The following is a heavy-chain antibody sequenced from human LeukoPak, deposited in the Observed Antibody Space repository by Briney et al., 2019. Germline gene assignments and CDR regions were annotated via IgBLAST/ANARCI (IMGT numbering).Heavy chain of an antibody. CDR2: ISGNGGST. CDR1: GFTFSSYV. Sequence: PGGSLRLSCAASGFTFSSYVMHWVRQAPGKGLEYVSAISGNGGSTYYANSVKGRFTISRDNSKSTLYLQMGSLRAEDMAVYYCARGAIVGATLSAFDIWGQGTMVTVSS. CDR3: ARGAIVGATLSAFDI. D-gene: IGHD1-26*01. V-gene: IGHV3-64*01. J-gene: IGHJ3*02.